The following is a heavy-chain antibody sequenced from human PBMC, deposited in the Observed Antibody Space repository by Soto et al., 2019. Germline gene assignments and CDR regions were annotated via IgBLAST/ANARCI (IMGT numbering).Heavy chain of an antibody. J-gene: IGHJ3*02. V-gene: IGHV1-18*01. CDR2: ISAYNGNT. CDR3: ARRMIVVVINDAFDI. D-gene: IGHD3-22*01. Sequence: QVQLVQSGAEVKKPGASVKVSCKASGYTFTGYGISWVRQAPGQGPEWMGWISAYNGNTNYAQKLQGRVTMTTDTSTSTAYMELRSLRSDDTAVYYCARRMIVVVINDAFDIWGQGTMVTVSS. CDR1: GYTFTGYG.